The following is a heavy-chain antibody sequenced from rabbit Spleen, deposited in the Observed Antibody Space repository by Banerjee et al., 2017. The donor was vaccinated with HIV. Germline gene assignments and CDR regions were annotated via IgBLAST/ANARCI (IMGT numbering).Heavy chain of an antibody. J-gene: IGHJ3*01. D-gene: IGHD3-1*01. V-gene: IGHV1S47*01. CDR2: IYTGNGGT. CDR1: GFDFSNYG. Sequence: QEQLVESGGGLVQPEGSLTLTCKASGFDFSNYGVSWVRQAPGKGLEWVACIYTGNGGTYYASWVNGRFTISKTSSTTVTLQMTSLTAADTATYFCAKGAGWSTRLDLWGPGTLVTVS. CDR3: AKGAGWSTRLDL.